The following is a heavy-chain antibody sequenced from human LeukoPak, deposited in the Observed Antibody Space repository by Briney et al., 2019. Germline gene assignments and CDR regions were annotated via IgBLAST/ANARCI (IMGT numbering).Heavy chain of an antibody. CDR1: GYRFTNYW. CDR2: IYPGDSDI. D-gene: IGHD2-15*01. V-gene: IGHV5-51*01. J-gene: IGHJ5*02. CDR3: ARQEYCSGGSCYTWFDP. Sequence: GESLKISCKGSGYRFTNYWNGWVRQMPGKGLEWMGIIYPGDSDIRYSPSFQGQVTISADKSISTAYLQWSSLKASDTAIYYCARQEYCSGGSCYTWFDPWGQGTLVTVSS.